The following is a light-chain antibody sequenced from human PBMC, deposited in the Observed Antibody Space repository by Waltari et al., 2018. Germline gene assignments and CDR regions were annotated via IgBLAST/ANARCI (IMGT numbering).Light chain of an antibody. V-gene: IGLV2-14*01. CDR3: SSFTTNTVVV. Sequence: QSALTQPASVSGSPGQSITISCTGASGDVGAYNYVSWYQQRPDIAPNLIIYDVTKRPSGISSRFSGSKSGNTASLTISGLQAEDEADYYCSSFTTNTVVVFGGGTTLTVL. CDR1: SGDVGAYNY. J-gene: IGLJ3*02. CDR2: DVT.